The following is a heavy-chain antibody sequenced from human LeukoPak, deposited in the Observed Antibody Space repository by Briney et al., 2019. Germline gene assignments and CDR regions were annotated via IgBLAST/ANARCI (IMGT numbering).Heavy chain of an antibody. CDR1: GGSFSGYY. D-gene: IGHD3-22*01. Sequence: SETLSLTCAVYGGSFSGYYWSWIRQPPGKGLEWIREINHSGNTNYNPSLKSRVTISVDTSKNQFSLKLSSVTAADTAVYYCARDLDSSGYYFDYWGQGTLVTVSS. CDR3: ARDLDSSGYYFDY. CDR2: INHSGNT. V-gene: IGHV4-34*01. J-gene: IGHJ4*02.